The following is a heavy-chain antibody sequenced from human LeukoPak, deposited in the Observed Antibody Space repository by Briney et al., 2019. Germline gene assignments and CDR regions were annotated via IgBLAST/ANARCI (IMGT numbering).Heavy chain of an antibody. D-gene: IGHD3-10*01. CDR2: MNPNSGNT. V-gene: IGHV1-8*01. CDR1: GYTFTSYD. CDR3: ARREYYYGSGSNLYWFDP. J-gene: IGHJ5*02. Sequence: ASVKVSCKASGYTFTSYDINWVRQATGQGLEWMGWMNPNSGNTGYAQKFQGRVTMTRNTSISTAYMELSSLRSDDTAVYYCARREYYYGSGSNLYWFDPWGQGTLVTVSS.